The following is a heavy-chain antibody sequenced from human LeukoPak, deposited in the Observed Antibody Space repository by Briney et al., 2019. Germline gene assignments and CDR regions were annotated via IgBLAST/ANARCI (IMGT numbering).Heavy chain of an antibody. Sequence: GGSLRLSCAASGFTFSSYAMSWVRQAPGKGLEWVSSISSSSSYIYYADSVKGRFTISRDDAKNSLYLQMNSLRAEDTAVYYCARVSTRWDIVVVPAAIEAFDIWGQGTMVTVSS. V-gene: IGHV3-21*01. D-gene: IGHD2-2*01. CDR3: ARVSTRWDIVVVPAAIEAFDI. J-gene: IGHJ3*02. CDR2: ISSSSSYI. CDR1: GFTFSSYA.